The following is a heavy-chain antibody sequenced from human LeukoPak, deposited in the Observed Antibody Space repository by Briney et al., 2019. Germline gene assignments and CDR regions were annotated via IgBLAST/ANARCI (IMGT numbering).Heavy chain of an antibody. CDR3: AKEIAVAGQGAFDI. CDR1: GFTFSSYS. Sequence: GGSLRLSCAASGFTFSSYSMNWVRQAPGKGLEWVSSISSSSSYIYYADSVKGRFTTSRDNSKNTLYLQMNSLRAEDTAVYYCAKEIAVAGQGAFDIWGQGTMVTVSS. D-gene: IGHD6-19*01. J-gene: IGHJ3*02. CDR2: ISSSSSYI. V-gene: IGHV3-21*04.